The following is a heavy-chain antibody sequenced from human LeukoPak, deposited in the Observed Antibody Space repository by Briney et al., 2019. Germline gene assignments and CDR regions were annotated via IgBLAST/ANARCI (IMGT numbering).Heavy chain of an antibody. CDR3: ARGRATGRSGGDY. Sequence: GGSRRLSCAASGFTFSSCSMNWVRQAPGKGLEWVSYISSGSSSIYYADSVKGRFTISRDNAENSLYLQMNSLRDEDTAVYYCARGRATGRSGGDYWGQGTLVTVSS. CDR2: ISSGSSSI. D-gene: IGHD3-9*01. J-gene: IGHJ4*02. CDR1: GFTFSSCS. V-gene: IGHV3-48*02.